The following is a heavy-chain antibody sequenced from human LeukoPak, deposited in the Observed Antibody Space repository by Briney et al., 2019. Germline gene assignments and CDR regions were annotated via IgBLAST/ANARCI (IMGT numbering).Heavy chain of an antibody. V-gene: IGHV3-23*01. J-gene: IGHJ5*02. CDR1: GFTLTNHV. CDR3: ATDWTLRGVTTFFDP. D-gene: IGHD2/OR15-2a*01. Sequence: GRSLRLSCEASGFTLTNHVMTCVRQAPGRGPEWVARERGSGDNTYYSESVRGRFAISRDNSRNTLFLQMHSLRVEDTAVYSCATDWTLRGVTTFFDPWGQGTVVSVSS. CDR2: ERGSGDNT.